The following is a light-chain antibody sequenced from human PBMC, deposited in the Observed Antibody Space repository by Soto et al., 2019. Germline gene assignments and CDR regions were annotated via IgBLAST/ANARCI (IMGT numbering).Light chain of an antibody. CDR2: DAS. CDR3: QQRSEWPH. J-gene: IGKJ2*01. V-gene: IGKV3-11*01. CDR1: ESVYKY. Sequence: EIVLTQSPATLSLSPGERATLSCRASESVYKYLAWYQQKPGQAPRLLISDASNRATGIPARFSGSGSGTDFTLTISSLEPEDFAVYYCQQRSEWPHFGQGTKLEIK.